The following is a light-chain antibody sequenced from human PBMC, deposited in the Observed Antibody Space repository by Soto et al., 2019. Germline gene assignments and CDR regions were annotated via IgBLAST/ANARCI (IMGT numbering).Light chain of an antibody. CDR3: QQYNNWPQT. Sequence: EIVMTQSPATLSLSPGERATLSCRASQSVSSNLAWYQQKPGQAPRLLIYGASTSATGIPARFSGSGSGTEFTLTISSLQYEDFAVYYCQQYNNWPQTFGQGTKVEIK. CDR1: QSVSSN. CDR2: GAS. V-gene: IGKV3-15*01. J-gene: IGKJ1*01.